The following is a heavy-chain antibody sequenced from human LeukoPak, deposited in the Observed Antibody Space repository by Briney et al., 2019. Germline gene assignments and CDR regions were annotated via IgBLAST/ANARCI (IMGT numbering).Heavy chain of an antibody. J-gene: IGHJ4*02. V-gene: IGHV3-48*01. CDR1: GFTFSTYS. CDR3: APYCSSPTCYEVYFDS. CDR2: ISSSGSTM. Sequence: PGGSLRLSCAASGFTFSTYSMNWGRQAPGKGLEWISYISSSGSTMYYADSVKGRSTISRDNAKNSLYLQVYSLRVEDTAVYYCAPYCSSPTCYEVYFDSWGQGTLVTVSS. D-gene: IGHD2-2*01.